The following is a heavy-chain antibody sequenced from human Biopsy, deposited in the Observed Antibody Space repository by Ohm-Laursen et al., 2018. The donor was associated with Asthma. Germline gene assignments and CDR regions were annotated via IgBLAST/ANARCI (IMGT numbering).Heavy chain of an antibody. D-gene: IGHD5-24*01. J-gene: IGHJ4*02. V-gene: IGHV4-30-2*01. CDR2: IYHSGST. Sequence: SDTLSLTCAVSGGSISSGGYSWSWIRQPPGKGLEWIGYIYHSGSTYYNPSLKSRVTISVDRSKNQFSLKLSSVTAADTAVYYCARVKDGYNFDYWGQGTLVNVSS. CDR1: GGSISSGGYS. CDR3: ARVKDGYNFDY.